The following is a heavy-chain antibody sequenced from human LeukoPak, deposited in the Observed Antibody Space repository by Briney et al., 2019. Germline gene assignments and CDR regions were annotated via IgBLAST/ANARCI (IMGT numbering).Heavy chain of an antibody. D-gene: IGHD6-19*01. V-gene: IGHV3-23*01. CDR3: ARDRRSGWYFDF. J-gene: IGHJ4*02. Sequence: GGSLRLSCAASGFTFSTYDISWVRQAPGKGLEWVSVISKIGVDTFYADSVKGRFSISRDNSKNTVYLQMNSLRAEDTAVYYCARDRRSGWYFDFWGQGTLVTVSS. CDR2: ISKIGVDT. CDR1: GFTFSTYD.